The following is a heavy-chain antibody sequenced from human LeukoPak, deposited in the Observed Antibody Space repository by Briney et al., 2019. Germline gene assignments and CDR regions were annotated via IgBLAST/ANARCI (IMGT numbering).Heavy chain of an antibody. Sequence: SETLSLTCTVSGGSISNYYWSWIRQPPGKGLEWIGYIFYSGSTSYNPSLKSRVTISVDTSKNQFSLKLTSVTAADTAVYYCARDFDYWGQGTLVTVSS. J-gene: IGHJ4*02. CDR2: IFYSGST. V-gene: IGHV4-59*01. CDR3: ARDFDY. CDR1: GGSISNYY.